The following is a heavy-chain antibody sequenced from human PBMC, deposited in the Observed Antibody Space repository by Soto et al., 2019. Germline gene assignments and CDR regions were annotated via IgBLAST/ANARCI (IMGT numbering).Heavy chain of an antibody. V-gene: IGHV3-23*01. CDR2: ITGRHFNT. Sequence: EVQLLESGGGFVQPGGSLRLSCVASGFTFSNYAMNWVRQAPGKRLEWVSSITGRHFNTYYADSVKGRFTISRDNSKNPLYLQMNSLRDEDAAIYYCAKGERETSTSTTCYCFDYWGQGTLVTVSS. D-gene: IGHD2-2*01. CDR1: GFTFSNYA. CDR3: AKGERETSTSTTCYCFDY. J-gene: IGHJ4*02.